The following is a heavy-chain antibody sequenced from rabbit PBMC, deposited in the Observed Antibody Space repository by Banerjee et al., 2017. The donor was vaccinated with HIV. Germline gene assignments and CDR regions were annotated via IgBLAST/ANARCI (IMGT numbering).Heavy chain of an antibody. CDR1: GFSFSGSYW. Sequence: EESGGDLVQPEGSLTLTCTASGFSFSGSYWISWVRQAPGKGLEWIAAIFTGDDTTYYASWAIGRFTISKTSSTTVTLQMTSLTAADTATYFCARDNIGGMDYFDFWGPGTLVTVS. V-gene: IGHV1S45*01. CDR2: IFTGDDTT. J-gene: IGHJ4*01. CDR3: ARDNIGGMDYFDF. D-gene: IGHD5-1*01.